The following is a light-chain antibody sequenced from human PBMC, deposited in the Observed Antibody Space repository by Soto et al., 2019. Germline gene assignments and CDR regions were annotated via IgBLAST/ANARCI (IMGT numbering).Light chain of an antibody. V-gene: IGKV1-5*03. J-gene: IGKJ2*01. Sequence: DIQMTQSPSTLSASVGDRVTITCRASQSITTWLAWYQQKPGKAPKLLIYKATNLQSGVPSRFSGSGSGTEFSLTISGLQPEDFAIYYCQQYNDYQYTFGQGTKLEIK. CDR3: QQYNDYQYT. CDR1: QSITTW. CDR2: KAT.